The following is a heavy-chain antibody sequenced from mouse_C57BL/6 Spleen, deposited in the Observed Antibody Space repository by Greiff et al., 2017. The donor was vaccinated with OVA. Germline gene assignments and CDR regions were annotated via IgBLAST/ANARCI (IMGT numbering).Heavy chain of an antibody. CDR1: GYSFTGYY. CDR3: ARSALLRPFAY. CDR2: INPSTGGT. V-gene: IGHV1-42*01. J-gene: IGHJ3*01. D-gene: IGHD1-2*01. Sequence: VQLKESGPELVKPGASVKISCKASGYSFTGYYMNWVKQSPEKSLEWIGEINPSTGGTTYNQKFKAKATLTVDKSSSTAYMQLKSLTSEDSAVYYCARSALLRPFAYWGQGTLVTVSA.